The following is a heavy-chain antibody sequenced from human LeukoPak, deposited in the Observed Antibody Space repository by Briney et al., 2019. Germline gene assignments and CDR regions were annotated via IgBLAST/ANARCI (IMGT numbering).Heavy chain of an antibody. CDR2: ASYTGTT. Sequence: SETLSLTCTVSGASITSHYCSWIRRPPGKVLEWIGYASYTGTTNYNPSLKSRVTISVDTSKSQVSLKVSSVTAADTVVYYCATAGDWNDVPYWGQGILVTVYS. J-gene: IGHJ4*02. CDR3: ATAGDWNDVPY. CDR1: GASITSHY. V-gene: IGHV4-59*11. D-gene: IGHD1-1*01.